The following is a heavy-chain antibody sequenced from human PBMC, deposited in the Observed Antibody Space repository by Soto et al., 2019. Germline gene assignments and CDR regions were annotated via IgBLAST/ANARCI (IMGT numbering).Heavy chain of an antibody. V-gene: IGHV3-23*01. Sequence: GGSLRLSCAASGFTFSSYAMSWVRQAPGKGLEWVSAISGSGGSTYYADSVKGRFTISRDNSKNTLYLPMNSLRAEDTAVYYCAKDFSHYDYIWGSYRPVDYWGQGTLVTVSS. D-gene: IGHD3-16*02. J-gene: IGHJ4*02. CDR3: AKDFSHYDYIWGSYRPVDY. CDR1: GFTFSSYA. CDR2: ISGSGGST.